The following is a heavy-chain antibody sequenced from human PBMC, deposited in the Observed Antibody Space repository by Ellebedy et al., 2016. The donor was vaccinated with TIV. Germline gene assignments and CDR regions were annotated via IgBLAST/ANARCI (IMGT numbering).Heavy chain of an antibody. J-gene: IGHJ6*02. CDR2: IKSKTDGGTT. Sequence: GESLKISCAASGLSFSKAWMSWVRQAPGKGLEWVGRIKSKTDGGTTDYAAPVKGRFTISRDESKNPLYLQMNSLKTEDTAVYYCTTDGRMGRYGMDVWGQGTTVTVSS. V-gene: IGHV3-15*01. CDR1: GLSFSKAW. D-gene: IGHD3-16*01. CDR3: TTDGRMGRYGMDV.